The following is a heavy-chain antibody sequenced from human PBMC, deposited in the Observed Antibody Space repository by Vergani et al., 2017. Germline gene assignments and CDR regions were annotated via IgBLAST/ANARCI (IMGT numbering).Heavy chain of an antibody. CDR3: ARVGTSPIRDYFDC. V-gene: IGHV1-2*02. J-gene: IGHJ4*02. CDR2: INPNSGGT. CDR1: GYTFPGYY. D-gene: IGHD2-2*01. Sequence: QVQLVQSGAEVKKPGASVKVSCKASGYTFPGYYMPWVRKAPGQGLEWLGWINPNSGGTNYAQKFQGRVTMTRDTSISTAYMELSNLRSDGTAVYYCARVGTSPIRDYFDCWGQGTLVTVSS.